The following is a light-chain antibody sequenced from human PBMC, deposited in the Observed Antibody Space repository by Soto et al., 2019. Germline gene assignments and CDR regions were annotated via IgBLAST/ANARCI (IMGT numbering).Light chain of an antibody. J-gene: IGKJ4*01. V-gene: IGKV3-20*01. CDR3: QHYGASGLT. CDR2: GAS. CDR1: QSISGRY. Sequence: IVLRQSPGTLSLSPGEGATLSCRASQSISGRYLAWYQHKSGQAPRLFIYGASKRAAGIPDRFSGTGSDTDFTLTIRRLEPDDFAVYYCQHYGASGLTFGGGTKVEIK.